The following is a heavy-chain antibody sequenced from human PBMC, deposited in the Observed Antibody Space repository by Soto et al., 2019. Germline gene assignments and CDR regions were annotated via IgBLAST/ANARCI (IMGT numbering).Heavy chain of an antibody. CDR3: ARIASSWQKDAFDI. J-gene: IGHJ3*02. V-gene: IGHV4-28*01. Sequence: QVQLQESGPGLVKPSDTLSLTCAVSGYSISSSNWWGWIRQPPGKGLEWIGYIYYSGSTYYNPSLNSRVTLSVDTSKNQFSLKLSSVTAVDTAVYYCARIASSWQKDAFDIWGQGTMVTVSS. CDR2: IYYSGST. CDR1: GYSISSSNW. D-gene: IGHD6-13*01.